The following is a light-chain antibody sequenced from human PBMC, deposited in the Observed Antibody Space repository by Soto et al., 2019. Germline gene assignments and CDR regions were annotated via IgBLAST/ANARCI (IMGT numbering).Light chain of an antibody. J-gene: IGLJ3*02. CDR3: SSYTTATTRV. CDR1: SSDVGAYNY. Sequence: QSALTQPASVSGSPGQSITISCTGTSSDVGAYNYVSWYQQHPGKAPKLMIFDVSNRPSGVSNRFSGSKSGNTASLTISGLQAEDVADYYCSSYTTATTRVFGGGPMLTVL. CDR2: DVS. V-gene: IGLV2-14*01.